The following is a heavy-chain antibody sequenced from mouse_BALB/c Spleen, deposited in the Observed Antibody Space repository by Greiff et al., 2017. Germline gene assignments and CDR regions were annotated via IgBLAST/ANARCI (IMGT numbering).Heavy chain of an antibody. Sequence: DVKLVESGGGLVQPGGSLKLSCAASGFTFSSYGMSWVRQTPDKRLELVATINSNGGSTYYPDSVKGRFTISRDNAKNTLYLQMSSLKSEDTAMYYCARPTGTRAMDYWGQGTSVTVSS. CDR1: GFTFSSYG. CDR2: INSNGGST. V-gene: IGHV5-6-3*01. CDR3: ARPTGTRAMDY. D-gene: IGHD4-1*02. J-gene: IGHJ4*01.